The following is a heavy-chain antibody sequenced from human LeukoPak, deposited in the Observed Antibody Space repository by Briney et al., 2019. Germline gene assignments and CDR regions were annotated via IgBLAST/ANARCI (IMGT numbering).Heavy chain of an antibody. D-gene: IGHD3-22*01. CDR1: GFTFGISW. Sequence: GGSLRLSCAASGFTFGISWMSWVRQAPGKGLECVANIKPDGSVKFYVASVKGRFTISRDNAKNTLYLQMNSLRAEDTAVYYCARDIRSGFYYYYGMDVWGQGTTVTVSS. V-gene: IGHV3-7*01. CDR3: ARDIRSGFYYYYGMDV. CDR2: IKPDGSVK. J-gene: IGHJ6*02.